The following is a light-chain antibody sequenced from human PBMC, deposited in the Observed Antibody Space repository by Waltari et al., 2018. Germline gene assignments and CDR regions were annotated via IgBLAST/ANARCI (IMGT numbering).Light chain of an antibody. CDR2: EAN. CDR3: CSYAGRTTSV. CDR1: SSDVGNYNS. Sequence: QSALTQPASVSGSPGQSITISCTGTSSDVGNYNSVSWYQQHPGKAPKLIIYEANKRPSGVSNRFSGSKSGNTASLTISGLQAEDEADYYCCSYAGRTTSVFGGGTKLTVL. J-gene: IGLJ3*02. V-gene: IGLV2-23*01.